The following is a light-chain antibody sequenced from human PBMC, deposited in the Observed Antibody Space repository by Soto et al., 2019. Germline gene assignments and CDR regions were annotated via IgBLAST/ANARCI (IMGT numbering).Light chain of an antibody. CDR2: GAT. J-gene: IGKJ2*01. CDR3: HHSAVWQYN. Sequence: VMTQSRDTLSVSPGERATLSCRASQSVRTSQAWYQQNPGQAPRLLIYGATTRDTDIHPRFSGSGAGEAVTFASDSRESEDFAVYYCHHSAVWQYNFGQGTKGDIK. CDR1: QSVRTS. V-gene: IGKV3-15*01.